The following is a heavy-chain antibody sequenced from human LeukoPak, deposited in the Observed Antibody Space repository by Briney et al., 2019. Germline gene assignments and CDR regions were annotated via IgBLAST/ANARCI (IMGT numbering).Heavy chain of an antibody. J-gene: IGHJ5*02. Sequence: SETLSLTCTVSGGSISSYYWSWIRQPPGKGLEWIGYIYYSGSTNYNPSLKSRVTISVDTSKNQFSLRLSSVTAADTAVYYCARDVSRWLRFWFDPWGQGILVTVSS. V-gene: IGHV4-59*01. D-gene: IGHD5-12*01. CDR2: IYYSGST. CDR3: ARDVSRWLRFWFDP. CDR1: GGSISSYY.